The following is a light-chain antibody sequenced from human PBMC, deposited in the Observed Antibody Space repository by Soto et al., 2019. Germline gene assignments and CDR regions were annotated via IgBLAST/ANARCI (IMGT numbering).Light chain of an antibody. Sequence: EIVLTQSPATLSVSPGERATLSCRASQSVRNNLAWYQQKAGQAPRLLIYGASTRATGIPARFSGSGSGTEFTLTISNLKSEAFAVHYCQYSNNWPAMTFVQGTKVDIK. CDR2: GAS. J-gene: IGKJ1*01. V-gene: IGKV3-15*01. CDR3: QYSNNWPAMT. CDR1: QSVRNN.